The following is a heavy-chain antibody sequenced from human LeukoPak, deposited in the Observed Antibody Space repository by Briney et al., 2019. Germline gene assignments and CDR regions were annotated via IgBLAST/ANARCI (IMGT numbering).Heavy chain of an antibody. Sequence: PSETLSLTCAVSGYSISSGYYWGRIRQPPGKGLEWIGSIYHSGTTYYNPSLMSRVTISVDTSKNQFSLKVTSVTAADTAVYYCARSGSGSDYYFYYMDVWGKGTTVTVSS. D-gene: IGHD3-10*01. CDR1: GYSISSGYY. V-gene: IGHV4-38-2*01. J-gene: IGHJ6*03. CDR2: IYHSGTT. CDR3: ARSGSGSDYYFYYMDV.